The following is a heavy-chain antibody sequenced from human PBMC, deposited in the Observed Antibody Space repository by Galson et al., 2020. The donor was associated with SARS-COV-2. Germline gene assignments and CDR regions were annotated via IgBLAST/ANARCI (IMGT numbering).Heavy chain of an antibody. V-gene: IGHV3-7*03. D-gene: IGHD3-16*01. CDR3: ARDSRYDYVWGRYFNWFDP. CDR2: IKQDGSEK. J-gene: IGHJ5*02. CDR1: GFTFSSYW. Sequence: GGSLRLSCAASGFTFSSYWMSWVRQAPGKGLEWVANIKQDGSEKYYEDSVKGRLTISRDNAKNSLYLQMNSLRAEDTAVYYCARDSRYDYVWGRYFNWFDPWGQGTLFIVSS.